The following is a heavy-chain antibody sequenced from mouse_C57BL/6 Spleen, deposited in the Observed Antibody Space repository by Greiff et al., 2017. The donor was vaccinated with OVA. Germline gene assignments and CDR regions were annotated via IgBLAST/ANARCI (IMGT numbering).Heavy chain of an antibody. CDR3: ASSVVATNYFDY. Sequence: QVQLKESGAELARPGASVKLSCKASGYTFTSYGISWVKQRTGQGLEWIGEIYPRSGNTYYNEKFKGKATLTADKSSSTAYMELRSLTSEDSAVYFCASSVVATNYFDYWGQGTTLTVSS. V-gene: IGHV1-81*01. CDR1: GYTFTSYG. D-gene: IGHD1-1*01. J-gene: IGHJ2*01. CDR2: IYPRSGNT.